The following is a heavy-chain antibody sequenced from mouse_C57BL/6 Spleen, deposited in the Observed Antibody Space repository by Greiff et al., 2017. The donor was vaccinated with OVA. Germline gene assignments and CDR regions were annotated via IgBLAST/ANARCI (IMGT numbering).Heavy chain of an antibody. V-gene: IGHV1-55*01. CDR2: IYPGSGST. D-gene: IGHD2-5*01. Sequence: VQLQQPGAELVKPGASVKMSCKASGYTFTSYWITWVKQRPGQGLEWIGDIYPGSGSTNYNEKFKSKATLTVDTSSSTAYMQLSSLTSEDSAVYYCAREDYSNYDWFAYWGQGTLVTVSA. J-gene: IGHJ3*01. CDR1: GYTFTSYW. CDR3: AREDYSNYDWFAY.